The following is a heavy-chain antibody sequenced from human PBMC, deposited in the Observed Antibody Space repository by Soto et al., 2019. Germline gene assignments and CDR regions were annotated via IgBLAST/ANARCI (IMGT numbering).Heavy chain of an antibody. D-gene: IGHD3-10*01. Sequence: ASVKVSCKASGYTFTSYAMHWVRQAPGQRLEWMGWINAGNGNTKYSQKFQGRVTITRDTSASTAYMELSSLRSEDTAVYYCARAPIWFGEPAFGIWGQGTMVTVSS. CDR1: GYTFTSYA. J-gene: IGHJ3*02. CDR3: ARAPIWFGEPAFGI. CDR2: INAGNGNT. V-gene: IGHV1-3*01.